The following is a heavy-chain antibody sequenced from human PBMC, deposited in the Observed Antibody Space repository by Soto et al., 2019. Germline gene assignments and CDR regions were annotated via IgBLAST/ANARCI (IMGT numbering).Heavy chain of an antibody. CDR2: VFHTGNT. J-gene: IGHJ4*02. V-gene: IGHV4-59*01. D-gene: IGHD1-20*01. CDR1: GDSIRSYY. Sequence: QVQLQESGPGLVKPSETLSLTCSVSGDSIRSYYWTWIRQPPGKGLQWIGYVFHTGNTNYNPSLKSRVTISEDASKNQVSLRLTSVTAADTAVYFCAREQYNWKIRGQGTLVTVSS. CDR3: AREQYNWKI.